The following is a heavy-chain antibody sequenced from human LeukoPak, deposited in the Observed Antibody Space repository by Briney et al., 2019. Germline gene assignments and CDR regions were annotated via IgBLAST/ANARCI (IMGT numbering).Heavy chain of an antibody. D-gene: IGHD4-23*01. V-gene: IGHV3-43D*03. Sequence: GGSLRLSCAASGFTFDDYAMHWVRQAPGKGLEWVSLISWDGGSTYYADSVKGRFTISRENSKNSLYLQMNSLRAEDTALYYCAKDSYGGNSVEYFQHWGQGTLVTVSS. CDR3: AKDSYGGNSVEYFQH. CDR1: GFTFDDYA. J-gene: IGHJ1*01. CDR2: ISWDGGST.